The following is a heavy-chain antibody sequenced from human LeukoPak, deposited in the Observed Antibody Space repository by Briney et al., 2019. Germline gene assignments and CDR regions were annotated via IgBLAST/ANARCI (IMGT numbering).Heavy chain of an antibody. D-gene: IGHD3-3*01. V-gene: IGHV1-8*03. CDR2: MNPNSGNT. CDR1: GYTFTSYD. J-gene: IGHJ4*02. Sequence: ASVKVSCKASGYTFTSYDINWVRQATGQGLEWMGWMNPNSGNTGYAQKFQGRATITRNTSISTAYMELSSLRSEDTAVYYCARGYDFWNGYYWYFDYWGQGTLVTVSS. CDR3: ARGYDFWNGYYWYFDY.